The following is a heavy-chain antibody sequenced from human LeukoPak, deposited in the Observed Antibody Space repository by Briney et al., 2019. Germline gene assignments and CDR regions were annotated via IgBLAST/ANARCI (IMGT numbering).Heavy chain of an antibody. CDR2: ISYDGSNK. D-gene: IGHD4-17*01. J-gene: IGHJ6*02. Sequence: GGSLRLSCAASGFTFSSYAMYWVRQAPGKGLEWVAVISYDGSNKYYADSVKGRFTISRDNSKNTLYLQMNSLRAEDTAVYYCARVGNYGGNSGTIYYYYGMDVWGQGTTVTVSS. CDR1: GFTFSSYA. CDR3: ARVGNYGGNSGTIYYYYGMDV. V-gene: IGHV3-30-3*01.